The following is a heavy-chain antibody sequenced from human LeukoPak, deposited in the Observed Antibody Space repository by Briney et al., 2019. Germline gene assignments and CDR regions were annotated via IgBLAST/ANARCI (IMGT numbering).Heavy chain of an antibody. CDR2: ISSSSAYI. V-gene: IGHV3-21*06. CDR1: GFTFSSYS. CDR3: ARGNGNFRYYFDY. D-gene: IGHD1-7*01. Sequence: PGGSLRLSCAASGFTFSSYSMNWVRQAPGKGLEWVSSISSSSAYINYADSVKGRFTISRDNARSSLYLQMNSLRAEDTAVYYCARGNGNFRYYFDYWGQGTLVTVSS. J-gene: IGHJ4*02.